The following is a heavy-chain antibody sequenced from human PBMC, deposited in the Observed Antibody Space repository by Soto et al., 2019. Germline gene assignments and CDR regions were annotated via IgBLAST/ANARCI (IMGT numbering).Heavy chain of an antibody. D-gene: IGHD5-12*01. CDR3: AGSMCFGGSGYLDV. V-gene: IGHV1-69*12. J-gene: IGHJ4*02. CDR1: GGTFSTYT. Sequence: QVPLVQSGAEVKKPGSSVKVSCKASGGTFSTYTLYWVRQAPGQGLEWMGGISPGIDIRDYAQKFQGRVTITADESTSTVYMQLSTLISEDTAFYYSAGSMCFGGSGYLDVWGQGTRVTVSS. CDR2: ISPGIDIR.